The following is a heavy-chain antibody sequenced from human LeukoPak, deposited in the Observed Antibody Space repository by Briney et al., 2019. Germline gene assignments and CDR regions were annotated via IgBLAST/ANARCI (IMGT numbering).Heavy chain of an antibody. CDR1: GLTFSSYD. Sequence: PGGSLRLSCAASGLTFSSYDMSWVRQVPGKGLEWVSAIRGSGDSTYYADSVKGRFTISRDNSKNTLDLQMNSLRAEDTSVYYCASISYSSGSYGGYWGQGTLVTVSS. CDR2: IRGSGDST. CDR3: ASISYSSGSYGGY. D-gene: IGHD6-19*01. V-gene: IGHV3-23*01. J-gene: IGHJ4*02.